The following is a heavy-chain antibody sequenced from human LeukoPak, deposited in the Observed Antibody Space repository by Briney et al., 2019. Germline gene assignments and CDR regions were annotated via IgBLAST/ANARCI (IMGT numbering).Heavy chain of an antibody. CDR2: IWYDGSNK. V-gene: IGHV3-33*01. J-gene: IGHJ3*02. CDR1: GFTFSTYG. CDR3: ARDDYGGKLDI. Sequence: GGSLRLSCAASGFTFSTYGMHWVRQAPGKGLEWVAVIWYDGSNKYYADSVKGRFTISRDNSKNTLYLQMNSLRAEDTAVYYCARDDYGGKLDIWGQGTVVTVSS. D-gene: IGHD4-23*01.